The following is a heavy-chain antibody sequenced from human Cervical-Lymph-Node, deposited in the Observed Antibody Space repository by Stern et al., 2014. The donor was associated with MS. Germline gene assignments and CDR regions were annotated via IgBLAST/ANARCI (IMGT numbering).Heavy chain of an antibody. CDR3: ARGLLGSENAFDI. J-gene: IGHJ3*02. CDR2: ISAYNGNT. CDR1: GYTFTSYG. D-gene: IGHD2-15*01. V-gene: IGHV1-18*01. Sequence: QVQLGQSGAEVKKPWGSVKGSLKGSGYTFTSYGISWVRQAPGQRLEWMGWISAYNGNTNYAQKLQGRVTMTTDTSTSTAYMELRSLRSDDTAVYYCARGLLGSENAFDIWGQGTMVTVSS.